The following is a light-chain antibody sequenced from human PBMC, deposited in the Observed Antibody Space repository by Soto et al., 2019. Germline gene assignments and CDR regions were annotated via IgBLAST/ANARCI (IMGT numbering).Light chain of an antibody. CDR1: QSVSSN. Sequence: EIVMTQSPATLSVSPGERATLSCMASQSVSSNLAWYQQKPGQTPKLLIYVASTRATGIPARFSGSGSGTEFTLTISSLQYEDFEVYYCQQYNVWPLTFGGGTKVEFK. CDR3: QQYNVWPLT. CDR2: VAS. V-gene: IGKV3-15*01. J-gene: IGKJ4*01.